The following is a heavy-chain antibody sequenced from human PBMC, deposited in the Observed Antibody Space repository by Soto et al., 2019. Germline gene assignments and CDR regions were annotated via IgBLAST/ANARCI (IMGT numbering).Heavy chain of an antibody. D-gene: IGHD3-16*02. V-gene: IGHV4-59*01. Sequence: ASETLSLTCTVSGDSIKHYYWSWIRQPPGKRLEWIGYIYYTGSTTYNPSLESRVTMSVDTSKNQFYLKLSSVNAADTAVYYCAKYRRTEEEGFTLDSWGRGTLVT. J-gene: IGHJ4*02. CDR1: GDSIKHYY. CDR2: IYYTGST. CDR3: AKYRRTEEEGFTLDS.